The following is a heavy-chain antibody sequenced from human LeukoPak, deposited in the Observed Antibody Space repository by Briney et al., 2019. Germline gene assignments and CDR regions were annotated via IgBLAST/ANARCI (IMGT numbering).Heavy chain of an antibody. V-gene: IGHV3-66*02. CDR1: GFTFSNYA. CDR2: IYSGGST. D-gene: IGHD1-26*01. J-gene: IGHJ4*02. Sequence: PGGSLRLSCAASGFTFSNYAMSWVRQAPGKGLEWVSIIYSGGSTYYADSVKGRFTISRDNSKNTLYLQMNSLRAEDTAVYYCARDEWELLRAYWGQGTLVTVSS. CDR3: ARDEWELLRAY.